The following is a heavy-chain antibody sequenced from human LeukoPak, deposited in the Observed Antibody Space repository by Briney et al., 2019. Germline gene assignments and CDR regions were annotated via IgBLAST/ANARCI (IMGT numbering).Heavy chain of an antibody. CDR1: GYTFTSYG. CDR2: ISAYNGNT. CDR3: AREEPIAAAGSFGISY. D-gene: IGHD6-13*01. Sequence: EVSVKVSCKASGYTFTSYGISWVRQAPGQGLEWMGWISAYNGNTNYAQKLRGRVTMTTDTSTSTAYMELRSLRSDDTAVYYCAREEPIAAAGSFGISYWGQGTLVTVSS. J-gene: IGHJ4*02. V-gene: IGHV1-18*01.